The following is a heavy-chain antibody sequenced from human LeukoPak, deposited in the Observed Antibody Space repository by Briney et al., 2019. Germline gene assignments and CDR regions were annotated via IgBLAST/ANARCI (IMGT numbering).Heavy chain of an antibody. CDR3: ARGGRQLVNWFDP. CDR2: IYYSGST. J-gene: IGHJ5*02. Sequence: SETLSLTCTVSGGSISSYYWSWIRQPPGKGLEWIGYIYYSGSTNYNPSLKSRVTISVDTSKNQFSLNLSSVTAADTAVYYCARGGRQLVNWFDPWGQGTLVTVSS. V-gene: IGHV4-59*01. D-gene: IGHD6-13*01. CDR1: GGSISSYY.